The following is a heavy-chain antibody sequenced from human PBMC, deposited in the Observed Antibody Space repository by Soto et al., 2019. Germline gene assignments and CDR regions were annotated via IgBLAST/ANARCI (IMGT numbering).Heavy chain of an antibody. Sequence: QVQLVQSGAEVKKPGSSVKVSCKASGGSFSSNAISWVRQAPGQGLEWMGGIIPILGSANYAQKFQDRLTITADGSTTTTYMELNSLISEDAAVYYCASRERVDAFDIWGQGTLVTVSS. V-gene: IGHV1-69*01. D-gene: IGHD1-26*01. CDR2: IIPILGSA. CDR3: ASRERVDAFDI. CDR1: GGSFSSNA. J-gene: IGHJ3*02.